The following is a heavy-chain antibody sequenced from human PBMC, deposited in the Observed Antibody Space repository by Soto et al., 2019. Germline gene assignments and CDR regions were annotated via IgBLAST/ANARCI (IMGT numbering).Heavy chain of an antibody. CDR1: GIPFSTYW. CDR2: INSGGSTT. J-gene: IGHJ3*01. V-gene: IGHV3-74*01. Sequence: GSLTISCASSGIPFSTYWMHWVLHAPGKGLVWVSRINSGGSTTNYADSVKGRFTISRDNAKNTLYLQMNSLRAEDTAVYYCARYNYFDSGTYACDVWGQGSMVTVSS. D-gene: IGHD3-10*01. CDR3: ARYNYFDSGTYACDV.